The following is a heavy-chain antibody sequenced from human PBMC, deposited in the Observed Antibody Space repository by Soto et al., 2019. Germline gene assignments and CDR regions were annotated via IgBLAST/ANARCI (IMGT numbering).Heavy chain of an antibody. D-gene: IGHD4-17*01. J-gene: IGHJ6*03. V-gene: IGHV3-21*01. CDR1: GFTFSSYS. CDR3: ATPSLNTVTTLRGYYMDV. CDR2: ISSSSSYI. Sequence: GGSLRLSCAASGFTFSSYSMNWVRQAPGKGLEWVSSISSSSSYIYYADSVKGRFTISRDNAKNSLYLQMNSLRAEDTAVYYCATPSLNTVTTLRGYYMDVWGKGTTVTVSS.